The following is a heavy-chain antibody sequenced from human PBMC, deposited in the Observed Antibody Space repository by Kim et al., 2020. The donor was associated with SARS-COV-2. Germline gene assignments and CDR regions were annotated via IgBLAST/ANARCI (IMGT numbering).Heavy chain of an antibody. CDR3: AKKGVRVTSTTAASDWYFDL. CDR2: ISGNGDST. CDR1: GFTFSNYA. J-gene: IGHJ2*01. D-gene: IGHD1-26*01. Sequence: GGSLRLSCAASGFTFSNYAMTWVRQAPGKGLEWVSAISGNGDSTYYAGSVKGRFTISRGNSKNTLYLQMNSLRADDTAVYYCAKKGVRVTSTTAASDWYFDLWGRGTLVSVSS. V-gene: IGHV3-23*01.